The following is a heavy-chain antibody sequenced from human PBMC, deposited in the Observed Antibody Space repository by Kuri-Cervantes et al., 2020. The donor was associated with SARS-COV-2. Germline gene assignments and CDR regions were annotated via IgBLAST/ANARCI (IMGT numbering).Heavy chain of an antibody. V-gene: IGHV1-69*10. Sequence: SVKVSCKASGYTFSSYAISWVRQAPGQGLEWMGGIIPILGMAYYAQKFQGRVTITADKSTSTAYMELSSLRSEDTAVYYCARDAYWAGDCYSGFCYWGQGTLVTVSS. D-gene: IGHD2-21*02. CDR2: IIPILGMA. CDR1: GYTFSSYA. CDR3: ARDAYWAGDCYSGFCY. J-gene: IGHJ4*02.